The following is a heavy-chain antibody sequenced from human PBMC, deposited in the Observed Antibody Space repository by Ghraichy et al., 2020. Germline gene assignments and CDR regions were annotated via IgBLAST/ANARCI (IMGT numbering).Heavy chain of an antibody. CDR1: GGSISSSD. CDR3: ATFHTSGYAPSNWFDP. Sequence: SQTLSLTCTVSGGSISSSDWGWIRQPPGKGLEWIGYIYYSGIPNYNPSLRGQVTISTDTSKNQFSLKLSSVTAADTAVYYCATFHTSGYAPSNWFDPWGQGSLVTVSS. V-gene: IGHV4-59*08. D-gene: IGHD3-22*01. CDR2: IYYSGIP. J-gene: IGHJ5*02.